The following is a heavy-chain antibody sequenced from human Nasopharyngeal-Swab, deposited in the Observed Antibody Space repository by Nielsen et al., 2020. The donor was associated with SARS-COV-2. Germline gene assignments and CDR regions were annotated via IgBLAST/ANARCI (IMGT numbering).Heavy chain of an antibody. CDR2: MNPNSGNT. J-gene: IGHJ6*02. CDR3: ARAPTGTIFGVVLLYYYGMDV. CDR1: GYTFTSYY. V-gene: IGHV1-8*02. D-gene: IGHD3-3*01. Sequence: ASVKVSCKASGYTFTSYYMHWVRQAPGQGLEWMGWMNPNSGNTGYAQKFQGRVTMTRNTSISTAYMELSSLRSEDTAVYYCARAPTGTIFGVVLLYYYGMDVWGQGTTVTVSS.